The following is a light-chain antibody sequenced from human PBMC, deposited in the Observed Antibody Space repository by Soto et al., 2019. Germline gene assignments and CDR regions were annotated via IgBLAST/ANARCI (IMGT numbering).Light chain of an antibody. CDR2: GAS. Sequence: EIVWTQSPGTLSLSPGERATLSCRASQSVSSSYLAWYQQKPGQAPRLLIYGASSRATGIPDRFSGCGSGTEFNLTISSLQSEDFAVYYGQQYKNWPQVSFGPGTKVDIK. J-gene: IGKJ1*01. CDR1: QSVSSSY. CDR3: QQYKNWPQVS. V-gene: IGKV3-20*01.